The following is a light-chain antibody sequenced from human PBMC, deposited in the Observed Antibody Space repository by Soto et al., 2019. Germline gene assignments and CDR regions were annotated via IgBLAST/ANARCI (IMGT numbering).Light chain of an antibody. CDR1: QSVSSY. J-gene: IGKJ5*01. CDR3: LHR. Sequence: EIVLTQSPATLSLSPGDRATLSCRASQSVSSYLAWYQQKPGQAPRLLIYDASNRATGIPARFSGSGSATDFTLTISSLEPEYFAVYYCLHRIGQGTRLEIK. CDR2: DAS. V-gene: IGKV3-11*01.